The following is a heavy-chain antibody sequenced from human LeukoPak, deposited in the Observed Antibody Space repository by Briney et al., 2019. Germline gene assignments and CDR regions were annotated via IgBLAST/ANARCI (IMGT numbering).Heavy chain of an antibody. Sequence: GGSLRLSCAASGFTFSSYWMSWVRQAPGKGLEWVANIKQDGSEKYYVDSVKGRFTISRDNAKNSLYLQMNSLRAEDTAVYYCATVLGSAWFDPWGQGTLVTVSS. V-gene: IGHV3-7*01. CDR2: IKQDGSEK. J-gene: IGHJ5*02. CDR1: GFTFSSYW. CDR3: ATVLGSAWFDP. D-gene: IGHD6-25*01.